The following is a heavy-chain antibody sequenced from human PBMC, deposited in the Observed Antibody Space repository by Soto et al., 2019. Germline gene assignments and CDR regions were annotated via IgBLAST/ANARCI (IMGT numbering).Heavy chain of an antibody. V-gene: IGHV3-7*01. CDR2: IKKDGSEK. CDR3: VAGSGWLPDF. J-gene: IGHJ4*02. Sequence: EVQLVESGGGLVQPRGSLRLSCAASGFSFSTYWMNWVRQAPGKGLEWVAIIKKDGSEKLYADSVKGRFTISRDNARNSLYLEMNSLSAEDTAVYYCVAGSGWLPDFWGQGTLVTVSS. CDR1: GFSFSTYW. D-gene: IGHD6-19*01.